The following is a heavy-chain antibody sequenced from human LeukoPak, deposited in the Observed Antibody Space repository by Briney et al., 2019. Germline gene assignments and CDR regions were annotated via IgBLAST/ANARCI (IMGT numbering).Heavy chain of an antibody. V-gene: IGHV3-23*01. Sequence: GGSLRLSCAASGFTFTNYAMSWVRQAPGKGLEWVSAISGSGGSTYYADSVKGRFTISRDNSKNTLYLQMNSLRAEDTAVYYCAKHSGSYYTAFDYWGQGTLVTVSS. CDR1: GFTFTNYA. J-gene: IGHJ4*02. CDR3: AKHSGSYYTAFDY. D-gene: IGHD1-26*01. CDR2: ISGSGGST.